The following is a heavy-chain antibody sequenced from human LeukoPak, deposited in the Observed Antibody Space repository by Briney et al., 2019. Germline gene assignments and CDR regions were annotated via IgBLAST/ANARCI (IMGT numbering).Heavy chain of an antibody. J-gene: IGHJ6*03. CDR2: ISGSGGST. CDR1: GFTFSNYW. CDR3: AKDVYYYGSGSYSYYYYYYMDV. D-gene: IGHD3-10*01. Sequence: GGSLRLSCAASGFTFSNYWMHWVRQAPGKGLVWVSAISGSGGSTYYADSVKGRFTISRDNSKNTLYLQMNSLRAEDTAVYYCAKDVYYYGSGSYSYYYYYYMDVWGKGTTVTVSS. V-gene: IGHV3-23*01.